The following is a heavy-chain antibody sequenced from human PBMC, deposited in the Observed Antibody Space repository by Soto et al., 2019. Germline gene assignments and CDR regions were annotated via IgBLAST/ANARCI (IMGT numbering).Heavy chain of an antibody. CDR1: GGSISSSNW. J-gene: IGHJ3*02. D-gene: IGHD2-8*01. V-gene: IGHV4-4*02. Sequence: SETLSLTCAVSGGSISSSNWWSWVRQPPGKGLEWIGEIYHSGSTNYNPSLKSRVVKSVDTSRNQFSLRLTSVTAADTAVYYCARGGIVLMVYAIGYFDAFDIXGQGTMVTVSS. CDR2: IYHSGST. CDR3: ARGGIVLMVYAIGYFDAFDI.